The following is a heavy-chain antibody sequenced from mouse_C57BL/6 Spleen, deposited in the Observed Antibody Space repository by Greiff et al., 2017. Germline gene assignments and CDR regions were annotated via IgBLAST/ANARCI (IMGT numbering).Heavy chain of an antibody. D-gene: IGHD1-1*01. V-gene: IGHV1-59*01. J-gene: IGHJ3*01. CDR3: ARFPHYYGSSSWFAY. CDR2: IDPSDSYT. CDR1: GYTFTSYW. Sequence: QVQLQQPGAELVRPGTSVKLSCKASGYTFTSYWMHWVKQRPGQGLEWIGVIDPSDSYTNYNQKFKGKATLTVETSSSTAYMQLSSLTSEDSAVYYCARFPHYYGSSSWFAYWGQGTLVTVSA.